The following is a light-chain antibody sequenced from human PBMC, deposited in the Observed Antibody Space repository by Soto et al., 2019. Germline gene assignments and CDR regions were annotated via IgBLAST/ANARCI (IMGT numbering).Light chain of an antibody. CDR2: AAS. CDR1: QGISRW. V-gene: IGKV1-12*01. Sequence: DIQMTQSPSSVSASVGDRVTITCRASQGISRWLAWFQQKPGKAPKLLIYAASSLQSGVPSSFSGSGSGADFTLPISSRQPEDFATYYCQQANSFLGFTFGPGTKVDIK. CDR3: QQANSFLGFT. J-gene: IGKJ3*01.